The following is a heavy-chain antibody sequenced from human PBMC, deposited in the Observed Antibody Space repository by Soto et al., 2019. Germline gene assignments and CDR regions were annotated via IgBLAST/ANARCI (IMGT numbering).Heavy chain of an antibody. Sequence: QVQLQESGPGLVNPSGTLSLTCAVSGGSITSNWWSWVRQPPGKGLEWIGEIHHSGSFNYNPSLRSRFTLSIDKSKNQLPLNLTSVTAADTALHYCVRMDCYRSNPGGKGTLFTVS. CDR2: IHHSGSF. D-gene: IGHD2-21*02. CDR1: GGSITSNW. CDR3: VRMDCYRSNP. V-gene: IGHV4-4*02. J-gene: IGHJ5*02.